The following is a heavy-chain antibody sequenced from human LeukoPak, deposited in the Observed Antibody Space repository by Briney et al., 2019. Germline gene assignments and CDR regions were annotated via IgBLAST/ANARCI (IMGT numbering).Heavy chain of an antibody. J-gene: IGHJ4*02. CDR3: ARGPGYDYVWGSYRYTVPFDY. CDR1: GGSFSGYY. D-gene: IGHD3-16*02. V-gene: IGHV4-34*01. CDR2: INHSGST. Sequence: PSETLSLTCAVYGGSFSGYYWSWIRQPPGKGLEWIGEINHSGSTNYNPSPTSRVTISVDTSKNQFSLKLSSVTAADTAVYYCARGPGYDYVWGSYRYTVPFDYWGQGTLVTVSS.